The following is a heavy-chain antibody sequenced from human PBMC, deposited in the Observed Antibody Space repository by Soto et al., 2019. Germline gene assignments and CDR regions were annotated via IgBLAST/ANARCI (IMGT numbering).Heavy chain of an antibody. CDR1: GYTFTNSG. D-gene: IGHD6-19*01. CDR3: ARAVAVAEDRFDP. V-gene: IGHV1-18*01. CDR2: ISTDNGNT. J-gene: IGHJ5*02. Sequence: GASVKVSCKASGYTFTNSGISWVRQAPGQGLEWMGWISTDNGNTNYAQHLQGRVSMTRNTSISTAYMELSSLRSEDTAVYYCARAVAVAEDRFDPWGQGTLVTVSS.